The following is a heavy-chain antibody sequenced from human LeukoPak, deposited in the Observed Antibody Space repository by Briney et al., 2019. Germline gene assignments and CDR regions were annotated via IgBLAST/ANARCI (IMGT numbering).Heavy chain of an antibody. CDR3: ARKNDYDSSGYNNWLDP. V-gene: IGHV3-48*02. D-gene: IGHD3-22*01. Sequence: PRGSALLFCAASGFTFSSYSMNWVRQAPGKGLEWVSYISSSSAMIYYADSVKGRFTISRDNAKNSLYLQMSSLRDEDTAVYYCARKNDYDSSGYNNWLDPWGQRTLVSDSS. CDR2: ISSSSAMI. J-gene: IGHJ5*02. CDR1: GFTFSSYS.